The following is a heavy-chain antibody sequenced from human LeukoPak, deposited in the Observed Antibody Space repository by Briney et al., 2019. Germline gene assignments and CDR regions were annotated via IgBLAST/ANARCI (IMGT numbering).Heavy chain of an antibody. V-gene: IGHV3-23*01. CDR3: AKSGQDCSGTSCYRDY. D-gene: IGHD2-2*02. CDR2: ISGSGGNT. Sequence: GRSLRLSCAASGFTFSSYAMHWVRQAPGKGLEWVSVISGSGGNTYYADSVKGRFTISRDNSKNTLYLQMISLRAEDTAVYYCAKSGQDCSGTSCYRDYWGQGTLVTVSS. CDR1: GFTFSSYA. J-gene: IGHJ4*02.